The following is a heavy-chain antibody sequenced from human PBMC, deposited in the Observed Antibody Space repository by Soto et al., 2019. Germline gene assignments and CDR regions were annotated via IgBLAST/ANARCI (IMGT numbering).Heavy chain of an antibody. CDR1: GGSISSGGYY. CDR3: ARGGGIAAAGTEASVDY. CDR2: IYYSGST. J-gene: IGHJ4*02. V-gene: IGHV4-31*03. D-gene: IGHD6-13*01. Sequence: SETLSLTCTVSGGSISSGGYYWSWIRQHPGKGLEWIGYIYYSGSTYYNPSLKSRVTISVDTSKNQFSLKLSSVTAADTAVYYCARGGGIAAAGTEASVDYWGQGTLVTVSS.